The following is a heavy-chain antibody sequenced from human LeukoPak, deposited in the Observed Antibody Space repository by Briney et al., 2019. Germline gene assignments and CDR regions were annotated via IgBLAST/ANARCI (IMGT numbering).Heavy chain of an antibody. D-gene: IGHD3-16*01. Sequence: GGSLRLSCAASGFTFSNVWMGWFRQAPGKGLEWVGRIRKATEGGATDYAAPVQGRFTISRDDSSNTLYLQINSLKTEDTACYFCASAMGGSQCTCPDYLGQGTLVTVSS. J-gene: IGHJ4*02. CDR3: ASAMGGSQCTCPDY. V-gene: IGHV3-15*01. CDR1: GFTFSNVW. CDR2: IRKATEGGAT.